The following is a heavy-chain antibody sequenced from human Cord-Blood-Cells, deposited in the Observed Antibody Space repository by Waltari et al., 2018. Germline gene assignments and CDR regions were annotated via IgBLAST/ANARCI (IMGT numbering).Heavy chain of an antibody. D-gene: IGHD1-1*01. J-gene: IGHJ3*02. CDR1: GFTFSSYW. CDR3: ARDYGLERSAGVAFDI. Sequence: EVQLVESGGGLVQPGGSLRLSCAASGFTFSSYWMHWVRQAPGKGLVWVSRIKEYGSSPSHADSVKGLFTISRDNAKNTLYLEMNRLRAEDTAVYYCARDYGLERSAGVAFDIWGQGTMVTVSS. V-gene: IGHV3-74*01. CDR2: IKEYGSSP.